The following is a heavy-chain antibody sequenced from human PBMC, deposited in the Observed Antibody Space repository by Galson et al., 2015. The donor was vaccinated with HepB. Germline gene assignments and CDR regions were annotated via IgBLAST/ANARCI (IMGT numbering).Heavy chain of an antibody. D-gene: IGHD4-17*01. CDR3: ANGGYGDYERPIYFDY. V-gene: IGHV3-23*01. CDR1: GFTFSSYA. J-gene: IGHJ4*02. CDR2: ISGSGGST. Sequence: SLRLSCAASGFTFSSYAMSWVRQAPGKGLEWVSAISGSGGSTYYADSVKGRFTISRDNSKNTLYLQMNSLRAEDTAVYYCANGGYGDYERPIYFDYWGQGTLVTVSS.